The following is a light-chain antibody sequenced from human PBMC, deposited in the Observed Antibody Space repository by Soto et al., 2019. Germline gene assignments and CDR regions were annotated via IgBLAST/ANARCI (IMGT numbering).Light chain of an antibody. CDR2: EVN. CDR1: SSDVGGSNY. CDR3: SSFAGINNPLV. J-gene: IGLJ2*01. Sequence: QSALTQPPSASGSPGQSVAISCTGTSSDVGGSNYVSWYQRHPGKAPKLMIFEVNKPPSGVPNRFSGSKSGNTASLTVSGLQAEDEADYYCSSFAGINNPLVFGGGTKVTVL. V-gene: IGLV2-8*01.